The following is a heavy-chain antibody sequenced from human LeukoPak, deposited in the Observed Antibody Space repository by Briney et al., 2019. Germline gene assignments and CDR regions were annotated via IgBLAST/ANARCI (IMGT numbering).Heavy chain of an antibody. J-gene: IGHJ5*02. V-gene: IGHV3-7*01. D-gene: IGHD3-3*01. CDR1: GFTFNDYW. CDR2: INEDGSAK. CDR3: ARDSRMNYYAS. Sequence: PGGSLRLSCTASGFTFNDYWMIWVRQTPGKGLEWLANINEDGSAKNYVDSVKGRLTISRDNAVNSLYLQMNSLRAEDTAMYYCARDSRMNYYASWGRGTLVTVSS.